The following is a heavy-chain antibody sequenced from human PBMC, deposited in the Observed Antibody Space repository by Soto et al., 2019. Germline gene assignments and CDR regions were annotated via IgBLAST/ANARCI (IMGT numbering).Heavy chain of an antibody. J-gene: IGHJ4*02. Sequence: VQLVESGGGLVQPGRSLRLSCAASGFTFDDYAMHWVRQAPGKGLEWVAVISYDGSNKYYADSVKGRFTISRDNSKNTLYLQMNSLRAEDTAVYYCAKGELVGYCSSTSCSALGYWGQGTLVTVSS. CDR2: ISYDGSNK. D-gene: IGHD2-2*01. CDR1: GFTFDDYA. V-gene: IGHV3-30*18. CDR3: AKGELVGYCSSTSCSALGY.